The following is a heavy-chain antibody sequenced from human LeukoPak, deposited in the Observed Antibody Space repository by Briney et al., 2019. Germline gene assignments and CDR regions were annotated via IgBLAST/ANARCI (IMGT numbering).Heavy chain of an antibody. Sequence: SETLSLTCTVSGGSISSYYWSWIRQPPGKGLEWIWYIYYSGSTNYNPSLKSRVTISVDTSKNQFSLKLSSVTAADTAVYYCARAGITIFGGTNRFDPWGQGTLVTVSS. CDR2: IYYSGST. CDR1: GGSISSYY. V-gene: IGHV4-59*01. D-gene: IGHD3-3*01. CDR3: ARAGITIFGGTNRFDP. J-gene: IGHJ5*02.